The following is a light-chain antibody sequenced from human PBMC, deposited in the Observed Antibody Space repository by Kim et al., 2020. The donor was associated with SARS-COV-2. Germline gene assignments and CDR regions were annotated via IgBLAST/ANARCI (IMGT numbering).Light chain of an antibody. Sequence: SPGQTASITCSVEAFPHQYAYWFPQKPGQAPVLVIYEDTGGPSGIPVRFSGSTSGTTVTLTISGVQAEDEADYYCQSSDSSDTFWVFGGGTQLTVL. CDR3: QSSDSSDTFWV. J-gene: IGLJ3*02. CDR2: EDT. CDR1: AFPHQY. V-gene: IGLV3-25*03.